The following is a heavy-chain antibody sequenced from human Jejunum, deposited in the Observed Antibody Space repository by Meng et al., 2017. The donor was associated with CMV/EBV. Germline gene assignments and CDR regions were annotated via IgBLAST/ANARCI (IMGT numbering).Heavy chain of an antibody. V-gene: IGHV3-74*03. Sequence: GGSLGLACAVSGFMVSCNYMCWGRQAPGKGLVCVSRIDLNGRDSTYADFVRGRFTISRDNAKNTLYLQINNLRADDTGVYYCVRGTSAWYGVDYWGQGTLVTVSS. D-gene: IGHD6-19*01. J-gene: IGHJ4*02. CDR2: IDLNGRDS. CDR1: GFMVSCNY. CDR3: VRGTSAWYGVDY.